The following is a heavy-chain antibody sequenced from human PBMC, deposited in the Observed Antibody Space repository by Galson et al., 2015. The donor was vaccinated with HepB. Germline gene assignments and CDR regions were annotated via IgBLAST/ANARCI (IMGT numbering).Heavy chain of an antibody. CDR1: GYTFTRYY. CDR3: AREGGDLSGTVPFFAS. D-gene: IGHD1-26*01. Sequence: SVKVSCKASGYTFTRYYMYWVRQAPGQGLEWMGVIVPSGGSTSYAQKFQGRVTMTRDTSTSTVYMELSSLRSEDTAVYYCAREGGDLSGTVPFFASRGQGTLVTVSS. J-gene: IGHJ4*02. V-gene: IGHV1-46*03. CDR2: IVPSGGST.